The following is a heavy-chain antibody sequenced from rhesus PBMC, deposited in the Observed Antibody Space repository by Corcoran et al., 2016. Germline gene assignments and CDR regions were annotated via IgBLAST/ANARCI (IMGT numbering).Heavy chain of an antibody. CDR2: IYWNDSK. J-gene: IGHJ2*01. CDR3: ARVPNNIWTGYYLSSWYFDL. V-gene: IGHV2-95*01. CDR1: GFSISTIGTV. Sequence: QVTLKESGPALVKPTQTLTLPCTFSGFSISTIGTVVVWISQPPVKALECLARIYWNDSKYYSKSLKSRLSISKDTSKNQVVITMTNMDPVETATYYCARVPNNIWTGYYLSSWYFDLWGPGTPITISS. D-gene: IGHD3-3*01.